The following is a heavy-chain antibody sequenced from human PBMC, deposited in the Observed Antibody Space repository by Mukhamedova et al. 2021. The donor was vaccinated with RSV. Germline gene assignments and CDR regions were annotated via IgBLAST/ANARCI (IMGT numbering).Heavy chain of an antibody. J-gene: IGHJ2*01. CDR2: INHSGIT. Sequence: GLEWIGEINHSGITNYKSSLKSRATITVDTSKNQFSLKLSSVIAADTAVYFCASVRGFDLWGRGNLVTVSS. V-gene: IGHV4-34*01. D-gene: IGHD3-10*02. CDR3: ASVRGFDL.